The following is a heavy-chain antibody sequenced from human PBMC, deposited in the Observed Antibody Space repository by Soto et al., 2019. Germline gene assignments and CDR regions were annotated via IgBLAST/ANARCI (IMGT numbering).Heavy chain of an antibody. V-gene: IGHV1-18*01. CDR2: ISAYNGNT. CDR3: ARGTEGYCSSTSCLKAVGNWFDP. Sequence: QVQLVQSGAEVKKPGASVKVSCKASGYTFTSYGISWVRQAPGQGLEWMGWISAYNGNTNYAQKLQGRVTMTTDTSTSTAYMELRSLRSDDTAVYYCARGTEGYCSSTSCLKAVGNWFDPWVQGTLVTVSS. CDR1: GYTFTSYG. D-gene: IGHD2-2*01. J-gene: IGHJ5*02.